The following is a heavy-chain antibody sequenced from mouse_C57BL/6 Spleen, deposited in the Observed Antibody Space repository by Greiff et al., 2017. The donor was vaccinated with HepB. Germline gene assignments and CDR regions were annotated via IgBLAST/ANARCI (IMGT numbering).Heavy chain of an antibody. D-gene: IGHD1-1*01. CDR1: GFSLTSYG. J-gene: IGHJ1*03. CDR2: IWSGGST. V-gene: IGHV2-2*01. CDR3: ARNYYGSSWYFDV. Sequence: VMLVESGPGLVQPSQRLSITCTVSGFSLTSYGVHWVRQSPGKGLEWLGVIWSGGSTDYNAAFISRLSISKDNSKSQVFFKMNSLQADDTAIYYCARNYYGSSWYFDVWGTGTTVTVSS.